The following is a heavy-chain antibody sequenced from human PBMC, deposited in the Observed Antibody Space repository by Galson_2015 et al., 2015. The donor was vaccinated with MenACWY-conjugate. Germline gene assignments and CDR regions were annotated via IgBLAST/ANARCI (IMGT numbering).Heavy chain of an antibody. D-gene: IGHD4-17*01. CDR2: IRTYGGST. CDR3: ARKGGPRYGSNDF. V-gene: IGHV3-64*02. CDR1: GFIFTDYD. J-gene: IGHJ4*03. Sequence: SLRLSCAGSGFIFTDYDMHWVRQAPGKGLEYVSAIRTYGGSTYYADSVKGRFTISRDNSKNMLFLQMGSLRVEDTAVYYCARKGGPRYGSNDFWGQGTLVIVSS.